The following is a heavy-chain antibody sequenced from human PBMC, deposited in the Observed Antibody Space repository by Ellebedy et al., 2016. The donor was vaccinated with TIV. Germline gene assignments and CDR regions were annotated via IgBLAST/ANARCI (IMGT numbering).Heavy chain of an antibody. Sequence: AASVKVSCKASGYTFTSYGISWVRQAPGQGLEWMGWISVYNGNTNYAQKLQDRVTMTTDTSTSTAYMELRSLRSDDTAVYYCARAWRDGYNFPLGDYWGQGTLVTVSS. V-gene: IGHV1-18*01. J-gene: IGHJ4*02. D-gene: IGHD5-24*01. CDR3: ARAWRDGYNFPLGDY. CDR2: ISVYNGNT. CDR1: GYTFTSYG.